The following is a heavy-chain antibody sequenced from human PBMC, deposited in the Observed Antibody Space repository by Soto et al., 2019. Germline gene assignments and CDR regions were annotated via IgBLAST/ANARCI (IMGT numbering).Heavy chain of an antibody. J-gene: IGHJ4*02. Sequence: PSETLSLTCAVSGGSFSDHYWTWIRQPPGKGLEWIGEVNHSGNTNYNPSRKRRVTISADTSKNQFSLKLKSVSAADTAVYYFARGTSLTGVLQRDAPDKYFFDYWTQVILDTVCS. V-gene: IGHV4-34*01. CDR2: VNHSGNT. CDR3: ARGTSLTGVLQRDAPDKYFFDY. CDR1: GGSFSDHY. D-gene: IGHD3-9*01.